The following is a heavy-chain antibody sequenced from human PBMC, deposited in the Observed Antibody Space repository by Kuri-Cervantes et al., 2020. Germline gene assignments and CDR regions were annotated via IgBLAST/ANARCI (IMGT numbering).Heavy chain of an antibody. CDR2: ISWNSGSI. D-gene: IGHD1-26*01. CDR3: VRDSYWSSLN. V-gene: IGHV3-9*01. Sequence: GGSLRLSCAASGFTFDDYAMHWVRQAPGKGLEWVSGISWNSGSIGYADSVKGRFTISRDNAKNSLYLQMNDLRAEDTAVYYCVRDSYWSSLNWGQGTLVTVSS. CDR1: GFTFDDYA. J-gene: IGHJ4*02.